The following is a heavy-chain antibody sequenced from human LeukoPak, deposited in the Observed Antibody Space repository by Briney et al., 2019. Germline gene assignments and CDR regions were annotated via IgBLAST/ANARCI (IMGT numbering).Heavy chain of an antibody. CDR3: ARVIRTGTTGVDY. CDR1: GFTFSSYS. D-gene: IGHD1-7*01. V-gene: IGHV3-48*04. CDR2: ISSSSSTI. J-gene: IGHJ4*02. Sequence: GGSLRLSCAASGFTFSSYSMNWVRQAPGKGLEWVSYISSSSSTIYYADSVKGRFTISRDNAKNSLFLQMNSLRAEDTAMYYCARVIRTGTTGVDYWGQGTLVTVSS.